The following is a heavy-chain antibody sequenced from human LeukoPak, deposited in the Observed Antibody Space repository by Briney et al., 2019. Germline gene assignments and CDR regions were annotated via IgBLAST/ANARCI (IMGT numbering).Heavy chain of an antibody. V-gene: IGHV3-23*01. Sequence: PGWSLTLSCAGSGFTFSSSPLCWVRQPPGKGLERVSAINPSCGNTYYADSVMGRFTISRDNSKNTLYLQMNTRRAQDTALYNYSPTNQARQYFDYWVQGTLATVSS. J-gene: IGHJ4*02. CDR3: SPTNQARQYFDY. CDR1: GFTFSSSP. D-gene: IGHD1-14*01. CDR2: INPSCGNT.